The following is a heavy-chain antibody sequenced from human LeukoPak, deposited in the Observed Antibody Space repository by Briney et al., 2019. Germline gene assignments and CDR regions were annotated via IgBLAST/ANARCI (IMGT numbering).Heavy chain of an antibody. CDR3: TTDRAFFFDY. V-gene: IGHV3-15*01. CDR1: KITLKNNC. J-gene: IGHJ4*02. Sequence: KTGPTLRYPSLDRKITLKNNCVSLVGHAPRKKIKWVGRIKSNSDGGTTDYAAPVKGRFTISRDDSKNTLYLQMNSLKTEDTAVYYCTTDRAFFFDYWGQGTLVSVSS. CDR2: IKSNSDGGTT.